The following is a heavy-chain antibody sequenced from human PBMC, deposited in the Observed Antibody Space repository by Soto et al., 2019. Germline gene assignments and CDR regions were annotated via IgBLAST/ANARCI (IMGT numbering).Heavy chain of an antibody. CDR3: ARDYLATYQRYCSGGTCPIDY. J-gene: IGHJ4*02. D-gene: IGHD2-15*01. CDR1: GFTFSDYS. V-gene: IGHV3-11*01. Sequence: GGSLRLSCVASGFTFSDYSMSWIRQAAGKGLEWLSYISSGNTIYYAESEKGRFTISRDNAKNSMYLQMNSLTAEDTAVYYCARDYLATYQRYCSGGTCPIDYWGQGTLVTVSS. CDR2: ISSGNTI.